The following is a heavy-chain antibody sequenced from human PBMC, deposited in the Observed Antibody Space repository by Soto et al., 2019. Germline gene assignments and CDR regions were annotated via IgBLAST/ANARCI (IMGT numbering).Heavy chain of an antibody. J-gene: IGHJ3*01. CDR3: ARAFFYQGSASRGYSFDAFDF. CDR1: GYTFTSSG. CDR2: ISAHTGSS. Sequence: QVQLVQSGAEVKKPGASVKVSCKASGYTFTSSGMSWVRQAPGQGLEWMGWISAHTGSSEYAQRFQGSVTMTTARYTCTAYMERRSPRSDDTAVYYCARAFFYQGSASRGYSFDAFDFWGPGTLVTVSS. V-gene: IGHV1-18*01. D-gene: IGHD3-22*01.